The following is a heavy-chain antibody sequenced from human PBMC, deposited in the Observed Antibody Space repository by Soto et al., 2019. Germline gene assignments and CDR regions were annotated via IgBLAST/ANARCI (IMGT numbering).Heavy chain of an antibody. CDR2: ISSSGGKT. CDR3: AKNRDNYYYNYGMDV. Sequence: GGSLRLSCASSGFTFSSYAMSWVRQSPGKGLEWVSGISSSGGKTYYADSVKGRFTISRDNSENTLYLQMNSLRAEDTAVYYCAKNRDNYYYNYGMDVWGQGTTVTVSS. CDR1: GFTFSSYA. D-gene: IGHD1-1*01. J-gene: IGHJ6*02. V-gene: IGHV3-23*01.